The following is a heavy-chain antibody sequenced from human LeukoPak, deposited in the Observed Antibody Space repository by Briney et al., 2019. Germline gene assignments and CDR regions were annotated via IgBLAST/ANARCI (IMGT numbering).Heavy chain of an antibody. CDR2: FDPEDGET. CDR3: ATHLREWELPLGGMDV. CDR1: GYTLTELS. Sequence: GASVKVSCKVSGYTLTELSMHWVRQAPGKGLEWMGGFDPEDGETIYAQKFQGRVTMTEDTSTDTAYMELSSLRSEDTAVYFCATHLREWELPLGGMDVWGQGTTVTVSS. V-gene: IGHV1-24*01. D-gene: IGHD1-26*01. J-gene: IGHJ6*02.